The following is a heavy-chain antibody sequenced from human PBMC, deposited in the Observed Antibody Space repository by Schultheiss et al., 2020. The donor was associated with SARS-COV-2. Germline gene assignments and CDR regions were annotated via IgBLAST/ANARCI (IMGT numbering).Heavy chain of an antibody. CDR2: IYYSGST. CDR1: GGSISSGGYY. D-gene: IGHD2-15*01. CDR3: ARGGLPYCSGGSCRRVTHLFDY. Sequence: SETLSLTCTVSGGSISSGGYYWSWIRQHPGKGLEWIGYIYYSGSTNYNPSLKSRVTISVDTSKNQFSLKLSSVTAADTAVYYCARGGLPYCSGGSCRRVTHLFDYWGQGTLVTVSS. J-gene: IGHJ4*02. V-gene: IGHV4-61*08.